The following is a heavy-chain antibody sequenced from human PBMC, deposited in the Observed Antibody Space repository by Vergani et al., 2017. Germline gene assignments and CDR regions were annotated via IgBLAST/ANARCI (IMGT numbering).Heavy chain of an antibody. J-gene: IGHJ6*02. V-gene: IGHV4-61*02. CDR3: ARDFRVPGGYYYGMDV. CDR2: IYTSGST. Sequence: QVQLQESGPGLVKPSQTLSLTCTVSGGSISSGSYYWSWIRQPAGKGLEWIGRIYTSGSTNYNPSLKSRVTISVDTSKNQFSLKLSPVTAADTAVYYCARDFRVPGGYYYGMDVWGQGTTVTVSS. CDR1: GGSISSGSYY. D-gene: IGHD3-10*01.